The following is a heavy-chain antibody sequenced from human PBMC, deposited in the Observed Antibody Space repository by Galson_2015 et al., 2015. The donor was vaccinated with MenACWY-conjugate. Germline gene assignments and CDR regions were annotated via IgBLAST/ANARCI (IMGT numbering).Heavy chain of an antibody. J-gene: IGHJ3*02. V-gene: IGHV3-66*02. CDR1: GFTVSSNY. CDR2: IYSGGST. Sequence: SLRLSCAASGFTVSSNYMSWVRQAPGKGLEWVSVIYSGGSTYYADSVKGRFTISRDDSKNTPYLQMNSLRAEDTAVYYCASSGLRYFDWSSPAPDAFDIWGQGTMVTVSS. CDR3: ASSGLRYFDWSSPAPDAFDI. D-gene: IGHD3-9*01.